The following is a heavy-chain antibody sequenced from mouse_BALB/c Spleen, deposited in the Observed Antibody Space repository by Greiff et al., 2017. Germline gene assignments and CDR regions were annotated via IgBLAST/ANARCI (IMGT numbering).Heavy chain of an antibody. V-gene: IGHV5-17*02. CDR3: VRGRRYGQGYFDV. CDR2: ISSGSSTI. Sequence: EVMLVESGGGLVQPGGSRKLSCAASGFTFSSFGMYWVRQAPEKGLEWVAYISSGSSTIYYAATVKGRFTISRDNPKNTLFLQMTSLRSEDTAIYYCVRGRRYGQGYFDVGGAGTTVTVSS. J-gene: IGHJ1*01. CDR1: GFTFSSFG. D-gene: IGHD1-1*02.